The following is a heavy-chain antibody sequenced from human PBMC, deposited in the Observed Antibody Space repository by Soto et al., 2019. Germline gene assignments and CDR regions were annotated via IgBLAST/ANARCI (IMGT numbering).Heavy chain of an antibody. CDR1: GFTFSSYE. D-gene: IGHD2-21*01. CDR2: ISSSGRTT. Sequence: EVQLVESGGGLVQPGGSLRLSCAASGFTFSSYEMNWVRQAPGKGLEWVSYISSSGRTTYYADSVKGRFTISRDNAKNSLSLHMNSLRADDTAVCSCERDRDELVGIFPYYYGMDVWGQGTTVTVSS. V-gene: IGHV3-48*03. J-gene: IGHJ6*02. CDR3: ERDRDELVGIFPYYYGMDV.